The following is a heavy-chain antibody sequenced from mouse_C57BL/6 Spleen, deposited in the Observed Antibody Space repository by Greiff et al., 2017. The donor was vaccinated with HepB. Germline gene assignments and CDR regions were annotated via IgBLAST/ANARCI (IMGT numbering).Heavy chain of an antibody. V-gene: IGHV1-26*01. CDR3: ARGYGYYGYYYAMDY. Sequence: EVKLQQSGPELVKPGASVKISCKASGYTFTDYYMNWVKQSHGKSLEWIGDINPNNGGTSYNQKFKGKATLTVDKSSSTAYMELRSLTSEDSAVYYCARGYGYYGYYYAMDYWGQGTSVTVSS. CDR2: INPNNGGT. J-gene: IGHJ4*01. D-gene: IGHD2-3*01. CDR1: GYTFTDYY.